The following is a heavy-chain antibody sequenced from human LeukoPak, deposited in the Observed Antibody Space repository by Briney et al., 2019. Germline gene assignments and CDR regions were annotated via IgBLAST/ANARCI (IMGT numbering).Heavy chain of an antibody. Sequence: VASVKVSCKASGYTFTSYGISWVRQAPGQGLEWMGWISAYNGNTNYAQKLRGRVTMTTDTSTSTAYMELRSLRSDDTAVYYCARSGGWVPAAPRGYWGQGTLVTVSS. D-gene: IGHD2-2*01. CDR1: GYTFTSYG. CDR2: ISAYNGNT. CDR3: ARSGGWVPAAPRGY. V-gene: IGHV1-18*01. J-gene: IGHJ4*02.